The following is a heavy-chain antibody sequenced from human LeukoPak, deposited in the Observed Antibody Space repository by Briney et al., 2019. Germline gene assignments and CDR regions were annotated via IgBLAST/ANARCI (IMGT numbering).Heavy chain of an antibody. Sequence: SETLSLTCTVSGGSISSYYWSWIRQPPGKGLEWIGEINHSGSTNYNPSLKSRVTISVDTSKNQFSLKLSSVTAADTAVYYCASVRRGFGESSKYYSYYYMDVWGNGTTVPIS. CDR3: ASVRRGFGESSKYYSYYYMDV. V-gene: IGHV4-34*01. D-gene: IGHD3-10*01. CDR1: GGSISSYY. CDR2: INHSGST. J-gene: IGHJ6*03.